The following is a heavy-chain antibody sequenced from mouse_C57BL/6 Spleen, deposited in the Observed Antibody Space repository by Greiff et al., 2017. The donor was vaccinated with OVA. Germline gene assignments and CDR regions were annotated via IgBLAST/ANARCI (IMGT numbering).Heavy chain of an antibody. D-gene: IGHD1-1*01. CDR1: GYTFTDYY. J-gene: IGHJ1*03. CDR2: INPYNGGT. V-gene: IGHV1-19*01. CDR3: ARREAVVAHWYFDV. Sequence: EVQLQQSGPVLVKPGASVKMSCKASGYTFTDYYMNWVKQSHGKSLEWIGVINPYNGGTSYNQKFKGKATLTVDKSSSTAYMELNSLTSEDSAVYYCARREAVVAHWYFDVWGTGTTVTVSS.